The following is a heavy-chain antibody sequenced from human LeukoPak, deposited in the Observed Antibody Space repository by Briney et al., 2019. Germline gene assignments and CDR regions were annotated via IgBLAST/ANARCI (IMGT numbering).Heavy chain of an antibody. CDR2: VSYGGNT. Sequence: PSETLSLTCTVSGVSRSSDYWSWIRQPPGKGLEWIGYVSYGGNTNYNPPLKSRVTISVDTSKNQFSLKLSSVTAADTAVYYCARGLQWDLQAFDIWGQGTMVTVSS. J-gene: IGHJ3*02. V-gene: IGHV4-59*01. CDR3: ARGLQWDLQAFDI. D-gene: IGHD1-26*01. CDR1: GVSRSSDY.